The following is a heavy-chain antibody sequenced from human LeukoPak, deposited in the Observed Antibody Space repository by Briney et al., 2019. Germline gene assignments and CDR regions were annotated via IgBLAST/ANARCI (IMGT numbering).Heavy chain of an antibody. CDR2: ISAYNGNT. Sequence: ASVKVSCKASGYTCTSYGISWVRQAPGQALEWMGWISAYNGNTNYAQKLQGRVTMTTDTSTSTAYMELRSLRSDDTAVYYCARDRITMIVGGNWFDPWGQGTLVTVSS. J-gene: IGHJ5*02. CDR3: ARDRITMIVGGNWFDP. V-gene: IGHV1-18*01. CDR1: GYTCTSYG. D-gene: IGHD3-22*01.